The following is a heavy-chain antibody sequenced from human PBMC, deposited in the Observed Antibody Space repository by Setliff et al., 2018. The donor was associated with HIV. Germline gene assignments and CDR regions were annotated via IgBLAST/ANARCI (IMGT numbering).Heavy chain of an antibody. V-gene: IGHV3-23*01. CDR3: AKGSTRYTGSYYFNS. J-gene: IGHJ4*02. CDR1: EFTFSSYG. Sequence: GGSLRLSCVASEFTFSSYGMTWVRQVPGKGLAWVSCISGSGDDTYYADSVKGRFTISRDDSKNTLYLQMNSLSAEDTAVYYCAKGSTRYTGSYYFNSWGQGTLVTVSS. CDR2: ISGSGDDT. D-gene: IGHD5-12*01.